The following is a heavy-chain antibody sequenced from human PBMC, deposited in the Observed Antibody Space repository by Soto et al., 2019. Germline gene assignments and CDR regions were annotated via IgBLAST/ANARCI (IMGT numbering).Heavy chain of an antibody. CDR3: ASRSGGPIEY. D-gene: IGHD2-15*01. CDR2: IYYSGST. CDR1: GGSISSSSYY. J-gene: IGHJ4*02. Sequence: QLQLQESGPGLVKPSETLSLTCTVSGGSISSSSYYWGWIRQPPGKGLEWIGSIYYSGSTYYNPSLNSRVTISVDTSNNHFSLKLSSVTAADTAVYYCASRSGGPIEYWGQGTLVTVSS. V-gene: IGHV4-39*01.